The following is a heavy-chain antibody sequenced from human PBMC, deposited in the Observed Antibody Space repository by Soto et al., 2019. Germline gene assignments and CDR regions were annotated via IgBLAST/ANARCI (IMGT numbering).Heavy chain of an antibody. J-gene: IGHJ4*02. D-gene: IGHD3-22*01. CDR3: ARGLFYDSSGYYDY. CDR2: ISSSGSTI. CDR1: GFTFSSYE. V-gene: IGHV3-48*03. Sequence: EVQLVESGGGLVQPGGSLRLSCAASGFTFSSYEMNWVRQAPGKGLEWVSYISSSGSTIYYADSVKGRFTISRDNAKNSLYLQMNSLIAEDTAVYYCARGLFYDSSGYYDYWGQGTLVTVSS.